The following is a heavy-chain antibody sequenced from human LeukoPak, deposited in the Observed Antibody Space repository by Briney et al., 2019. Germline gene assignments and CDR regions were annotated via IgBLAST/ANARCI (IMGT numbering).Heavy chain of an antibody. Sequence: GGSLRLSCAASGFTFSGSAMHWVRQASGKGLEWVGRIRSKADSYATAYAASVKGRFTISRDDSKNTAYLQMNSLRAEDTAVYYCAREYPRPYYFDYWGQGTLVTVSS. D-gene: IGHD6-6*01. CDR3: AREYPRPYYFDY. CDR1: GFTFSGSA. V-gene: IGHV3-73*01. J-gene: IGHJ4*02. CDR2: IRSKADSYAT.